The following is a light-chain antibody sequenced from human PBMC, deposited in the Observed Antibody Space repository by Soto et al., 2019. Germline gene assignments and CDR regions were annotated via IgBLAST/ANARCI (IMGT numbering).Light chain of an antibody. CDR3: QHYNSYSEA. J-gene: IGKJ1*01. CDR1: QAITNN. V-gene: IGKV1-9*01. Sequence: DINLTQSPSSLSASVGDRVTITCRASQAITNNLAWYQQKPGNPPRLLIYEESTLHSGVPSRFSGRKVGTQFTLTISSLQPDDFATYYCQHYNSYSEAFGQGTKVDIK. CDR2: EES.